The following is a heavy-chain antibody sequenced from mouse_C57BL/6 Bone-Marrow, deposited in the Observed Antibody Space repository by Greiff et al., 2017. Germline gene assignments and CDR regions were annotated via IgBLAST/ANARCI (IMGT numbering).Heavy chain of an antibody. D-gene: IGHD1-1*01. J-gene: IGHJ1*03. CDR2: ISNGGGST. CDR1: GFTFSDYY. Sequence: EVKVEESGGGLVQPGGSLKLSCAASGFTFSDYYMYWVRQTPEKRLEWVAYISNGGGSTYYPDTVKGRFTIARDNAKNTLYLQMSRLKSEDTAMYYCARHNLLLRYFDVWGTGTTVTGSS. CDR3: ARHNLLLRYFDV. V-gene: IGHV5-12*01.